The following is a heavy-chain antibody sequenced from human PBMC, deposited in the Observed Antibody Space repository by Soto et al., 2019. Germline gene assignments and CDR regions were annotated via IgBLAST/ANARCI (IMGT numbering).Heavy chain of an antibody. V-gene: IGHV1-18*01. CDR1: GYTFTNSG. CDR3: ARDGHYGMAEFQH. D-gene: IGHD4-17*01. CDR2: IGAYKGST. Sequence: ASVKISCKAPGYTFTNSGMSWAREAPGQGLEWMCWIGAYKGSTKYSQKFQGRHTSTRDTSAITAYKELSSLRAEDTAVYYCARDGHYGMAEFQHWGQGTLVTVSS. J-gene: IGHJ1*01.